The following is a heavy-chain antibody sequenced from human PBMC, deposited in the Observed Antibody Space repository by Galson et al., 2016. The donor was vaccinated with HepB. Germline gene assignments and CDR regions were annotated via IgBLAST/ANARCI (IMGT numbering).Heavy chain of an antibody. CDR1: EGSTRSYY. D-gene: IGHD3-22*01. V-gene: IGHV4-59*12. CDR3: ARDRKYYDSRLDY. J-gene: IGHJ4*02. CDR2: IYSSGST. Sequence: ETLSLTCSVSEGSTRSYYWSWLRQPPGKGLEWIGYIYSSGSTKFNPSLMSRVTISLETSKKQFSLKLSSVTAADTAVYYCARDRKYYDSRLDYWGQGTLVTVSS.